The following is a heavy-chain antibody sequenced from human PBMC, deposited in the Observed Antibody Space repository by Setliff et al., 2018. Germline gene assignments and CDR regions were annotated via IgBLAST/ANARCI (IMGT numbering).Heavy chain of an antibody. J-gene: IGHJ4*02. CDR2: IYTSGST. CDR3: ARSGRGYYDSSGQFDY. CDR1: GGSISSYY. V-gene: IGHV4-4*07. Sequence: SETLSLTCAVSGGSISSYYWSWIRQPAGKGLEWIGRIYTSGSTNYNPSLKSRVTMSVDTSKNQFSLKLSSVTAADTAVYYCARSGRGYYDSSGQFDYWGQGTLVTVSS. D-gene: IGHD3-22*01.